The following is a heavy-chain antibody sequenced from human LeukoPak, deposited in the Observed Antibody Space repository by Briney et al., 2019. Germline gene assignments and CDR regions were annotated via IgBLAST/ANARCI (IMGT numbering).Heavy chain of an antibody. D-gene: IGHD2-8*01. CDR3: ARSARHCNNGVCFTDYYIDL. J-gene: IGHJ6*03. Sequence: ASVKVSCKASGYTFTDYYMHWVRQAPGQGLEWMGWINPNSGGTKYAQKFQGRVTMTRDTSISTAYMEMSSLTSDDTAVYYCARSARHCNNGVCFTDYYIDLWGKGTTVIVSS. CDR1: GYTFTDYY. V-gene: IGHV1-2*02. CDR2: INPNSGGT.